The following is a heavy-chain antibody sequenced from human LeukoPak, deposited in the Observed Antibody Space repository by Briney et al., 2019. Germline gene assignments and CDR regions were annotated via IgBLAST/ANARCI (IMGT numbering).Heavy chain of an antibody. CDR3: TKGARPDY. D-gene: IGHD6-6*01. J-gene: IGHJ4*02. CDR1: GFTFGDFS. CDR2: VRPTSYGGTA. Sequence: GGSLRLSCITSGFTFGDFSVSWFRQTPGKGLEWVGFVRPTSYGGTAEYAASVRGRFTISRDDSKSIAYLQMNSLKTEDTAMYYCTKGARPDYWGQGTLVTVSS. V-gene: IGHV3-49*03.